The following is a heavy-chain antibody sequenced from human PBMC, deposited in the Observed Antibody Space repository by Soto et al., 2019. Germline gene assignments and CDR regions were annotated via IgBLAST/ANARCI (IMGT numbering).Heavy chain of an antibody. J-gene: IGHJ4*02. V-gene: IGHV1-2*04. D-gene: IGHD2-2*01. Sequence: ASVKVSCKASGYTFTGYYMHWVRQAPGQGLEWMGWINPNSGGTNYAQKFQGWVTMTRDTSISTAYMELSRLRSDDTAVYYCARGCSSTSCYDPSSFDYWGQGTLVTVSS. CDR2: INPNSGGT. CDR3: ARGCSSTSCYDPSSFDY. CDR1: GYTFTGYY.